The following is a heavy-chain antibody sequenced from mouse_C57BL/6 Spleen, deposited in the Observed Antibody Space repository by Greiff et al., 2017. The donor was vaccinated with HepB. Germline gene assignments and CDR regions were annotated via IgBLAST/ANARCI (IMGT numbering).Heavy chain of an antibody. Sequence: VQLVESGAELVKPGASVKISCKASGYAFSSYWMNWVKQRPGKGLEWIGQIYPGDGDTNYNGKFKGKATLTADKSSSTAYMQLSSLTSEDSAVYFCARGNYEYYYAMDYWGQGTSVTVSS. CDR2: IYPGDGDT. J-gene: IGHJ4*01. CDR1: GYAFSSYW. V-gene: IGHV1-80*01. CDR3: ARGNYEYYYAMDY. D-gene: IGHD2-1*01.